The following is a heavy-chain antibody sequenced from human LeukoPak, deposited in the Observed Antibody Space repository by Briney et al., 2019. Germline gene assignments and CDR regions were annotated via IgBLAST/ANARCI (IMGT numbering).Heavy chain of an antibody. V-gene: IGHV4-34*01. CDR1: SGSFSGYY. J-gene: IGHJ4*02. CDR2: INHSGST. CDR3: ARGLWFGEPLGY. Sequence: SETLSLTCAVYSGSFSGYYWSWIRQPPGKGLEWIGEINHSGSTNYNPSLKSRVTISVDTSKNQFSLKLSSVTAADTAVYYCARGLWFGEPLGYWGQGTLVTVSS. D-gene: IGHD3-10*01.